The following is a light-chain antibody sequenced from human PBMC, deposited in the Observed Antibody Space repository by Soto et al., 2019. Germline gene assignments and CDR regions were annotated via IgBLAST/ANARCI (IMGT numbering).Light chain of an antibody. V-gene: IGKV3-20*01. CDR2: GAS. CDR1: QSVSNNY. CDR3: QQYGRSGT. J-gene: IGKJ1*01. Sequence: IGLTQSPGTLSLSPGERATLSCRASQSVSNNYLAWYQQKPGQAPRLLIYGASNSATGIPDRFSGSGSGTDFTLTISRLEPEDFAVYYCQQYGRSGTFGQGTKVDIK.